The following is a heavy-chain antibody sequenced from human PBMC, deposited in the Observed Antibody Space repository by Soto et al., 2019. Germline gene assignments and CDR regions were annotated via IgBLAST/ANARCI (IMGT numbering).Heavy chain of an antibody. J-gene: IGHJ4*02. CDR2: INGNTGAT. D-gene: IGHD2-8*01. CDR1: GHTSRNNG. Sequence: QVRLEQSGAEVGQPGASVKVSCKASGHTSRNNGISWVRQAPGQGLEWMGFINGNTGATNYARKFRGRGTLTTDTSTRTVAMELSSLRSDDTAVYYCGMYEDDWDQRFLDSWGQGTLITVSS. V-gene: IGHV1-18*01. CDR3: GMYEDDWDQRFLDS.